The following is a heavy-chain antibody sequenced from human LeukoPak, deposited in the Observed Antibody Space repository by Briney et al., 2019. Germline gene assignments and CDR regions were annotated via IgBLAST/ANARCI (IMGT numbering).Heavy chain of an antibody. J-gene: IGHJ3*02. CDR1: GFTVTSNY. D-gene: IGHD1-26*01. Sequence: GGSLRLSCEASGFTVTSNYMSWVRQAPGKGLEWVSVIHIGGSAYYADSVKGRFTISRDNSKNTVYLQMNTLRAEDTAVYYCAKSWAIVGATNGAFDIWGQGTMVSVSS. CDR3: AKSWAIVGATNGAFDI. CDR2: IHIGGSA. V-gene: IGHV3-53*01.